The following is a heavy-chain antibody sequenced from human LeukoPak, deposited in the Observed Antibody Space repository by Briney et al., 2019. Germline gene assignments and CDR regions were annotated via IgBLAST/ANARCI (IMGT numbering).Heavy chain of an antibody. Sequence: GGSLRLSCAASGFTFSSYGMHWVRQAPGKGLEWVAFIRYDGSNKYYADSVKGRFTISRDNSKNTLYLQMNSLRAEDTAVYYCAKLSATVTTSHFDYWGQGTLVPVST. V-gene: IGHV3-30*02. D-gene: IGHD4-17*01. J-gene: IGHJ4*02. CDR2: IRYDGSNK. CDR1: GFTFSSYG. CDR3: AKLSATVTTSHFDY.